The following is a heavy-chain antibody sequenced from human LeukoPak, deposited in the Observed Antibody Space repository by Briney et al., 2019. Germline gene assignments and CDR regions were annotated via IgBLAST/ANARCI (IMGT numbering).Heavy chain of an antibody. V-gene: IGHV1-18*04. Sequence: AASVKVSCKASGYTFTSYGISWVRRAPGQGLEWMGWISAYNGNTNYAQKPQGRVTMTTDTSTSTAYMELRSLRSDDTAVYYCASAIAAANDAFDIWGQGTMVTVSS. CDR3: ASAIAAANDAFDI. CDR2: ISAYNGNT. D-gene: IGHD6-13*01. J-gene: IGHJ3*02. CDR1: GYTFTSYG.